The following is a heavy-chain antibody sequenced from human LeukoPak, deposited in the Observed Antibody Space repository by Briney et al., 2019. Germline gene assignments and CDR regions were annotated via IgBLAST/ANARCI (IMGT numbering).Heavy chain of an antibody. CDR3: VRDGGYSGYEY. CDR2: IKQDGSEK. CDR1: GFTFSSYE. Sequence: GGSLRLSCAASGFTFSSYEMNWVRQAPGKGLEWVANIKQDGSEKYYVDSMKGRISISRDNAKKSLYLQMNSLRAEDTAVYYCVRDGGYSGYEYWGQGTLVTVSS. V-gene: IGHV3-7*04. D-gene: IGHD5-12*01. J-gene: IGHJ4*02.